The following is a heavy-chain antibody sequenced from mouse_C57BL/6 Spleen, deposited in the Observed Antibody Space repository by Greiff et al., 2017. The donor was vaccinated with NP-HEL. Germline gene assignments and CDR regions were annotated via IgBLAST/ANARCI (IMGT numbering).Heavy chain of an antibody. CDR1: GYTFTSYW. V-gene: IGHV1-61*01. J-gene: IGHJ2*01. CDR2: IYPSDSET. D-gene: IGHD2-3*01. CDR3: ARNGLLHFDY. Sequence: QVQLKQPGAELVRPGSSVKLSCKASGYTFTSYWMDWVKQRPGQGLEWIGNIYPSDSETHYNQKFKDKATLTVDKSSSTAYMQLSSLTSEDSAVYYCARNGLLHFDYWGQGTTLTVSS.